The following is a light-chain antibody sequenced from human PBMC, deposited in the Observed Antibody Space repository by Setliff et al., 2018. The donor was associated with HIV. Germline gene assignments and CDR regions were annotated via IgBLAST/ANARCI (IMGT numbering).Light chain of an antibody. J-gene: IGLJ1*01. V-gene: IGLV2-8*02. CDR1: SSDIGRYNY. CDR2: EVN. CDR3: TSYTGSNSFALYV. Sequence: QSVLAQPPSASRSPGQSVTISCTGTSSDIGRYNYISWYQQHPGKAPKLMIYEVNKRPSGVPDRFSGSKSGNMASLTVSGLQAEDEADYYCTSYTGSNSFALYVFGSGTKVTVL.